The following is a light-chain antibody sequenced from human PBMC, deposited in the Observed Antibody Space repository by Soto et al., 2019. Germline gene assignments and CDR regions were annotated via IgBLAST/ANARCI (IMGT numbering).Light chain of an antibody. CDR3: QQYNSWPGT. CDR1: QSISSW. J-gene: IGKJ1*01. CDR2: GAS. Sequence: DIQMTQSPSTLSASVGDRVTITCRASQSISSWLAWYQQKPGKAPKLLIYGASSLESGVPSRFSGSGSGTEFTLTISSLQPDDFATYYCQQYNSWPGTFGQGTKVDIK. V-gene: IGKV1-5*01.